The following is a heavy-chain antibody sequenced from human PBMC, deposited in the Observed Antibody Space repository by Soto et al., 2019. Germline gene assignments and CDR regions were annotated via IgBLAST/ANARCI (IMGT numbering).Heavy chain of an antibody. J-gene: IGHJ5*02. D-gene: IGHD5-12*01. CDR1: GYSVTSYW. V-gene: IGHV5-51*01. Sequence: PGESLKISCKGSGYSVTSYWICWVRQMPGKGLEWMGIIYPGDSDTRYSPSFQGQVTISADKSISTAYLQWSSLKASDTAMYYCARRMDLVATPNWFDPWGQGTLVTVSS. CDR3: ARRMDLVATPNWFDP. CDR2: IYPGDSDT.